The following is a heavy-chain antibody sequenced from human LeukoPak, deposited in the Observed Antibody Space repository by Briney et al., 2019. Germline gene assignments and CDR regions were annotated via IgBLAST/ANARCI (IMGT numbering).Heavy chain of an antibody. D-gene: IGHD2-15*01. CDR2: INRSGST. Sequence: SETLSLTCAVYGGSFSGYYWSWFRQPPGKGLEWIGEINRSGSTNYNPSLKSRFTISVGTSKNQFSLKLNSVTAADTAVYYCARAWSSGGYHDYWGQGALVTVSS. CDR1: GGSFSGYY. J-gene: IGHJ4*02. V-gene: IGHV4-34*01. CDR3: ARAWSSGGYHDY.